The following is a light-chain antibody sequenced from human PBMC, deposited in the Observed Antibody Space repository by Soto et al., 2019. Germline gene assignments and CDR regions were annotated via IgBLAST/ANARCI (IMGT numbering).Light chain of an antibody. Sequence: QSALTQPASVSGSPGQSITISCTGTSSDVGNYNYVSWYQQHPGKAPKLMIHDVSNRPSGVSNRFSGSESGNTASLTISGLQAEDEADYYCSSYTSSSTYVFGTGTKLTVL. CDR1: SSDVGNYNY. J-gene: IGLJ1*01. CDR3: SSYTSSSTYV. V-gene: IGLV2-14*01. CDR2: DVS.